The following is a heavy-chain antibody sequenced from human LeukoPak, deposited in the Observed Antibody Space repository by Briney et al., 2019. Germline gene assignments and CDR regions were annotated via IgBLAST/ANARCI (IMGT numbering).Heavy chain of an antibody. V-gene: IGHV3-74*01. D-gene: IGHD2-15*01. Sequence: PGGSLRLSCAASGFTFRSYWMHWVRQAPGKGLVWVSRINSDGSSTSYADSVKGRFTISRDNAKNTLYLQMNSLRAEDTAVYYCARDLDVEVIAATRDDYWGQGTLVTVSS. CDR1: GFTFRSYW. CDR3: ARDLDVEVIAATRDDY. CDR2: INSDGSST. J-gene: IGHJ4*02.